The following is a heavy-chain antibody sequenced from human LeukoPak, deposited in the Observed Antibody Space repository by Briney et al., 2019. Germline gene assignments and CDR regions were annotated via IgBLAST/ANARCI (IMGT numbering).Heavy chain of an antibody. J-gene: IGHJ5*02. CDR1: GYTFTSYD. CDR2: MNPNSGNT. D-gene: IGHD2-2*01. CDR3: ARVRGPSTGILDIVVVPAANARTFDP. Sequence: ASVKVSCKASGYTFTSYDINWVRQATGQGLEWMGWMNPNSGNTGYAQKFQGRVTMTRNTSISTAYMELSSLRSEDTAVYYCARVRGPSTGILDIVVVPAANARTFDPWGQGSLVTVSS. V-gene: IGHV1-8*01.